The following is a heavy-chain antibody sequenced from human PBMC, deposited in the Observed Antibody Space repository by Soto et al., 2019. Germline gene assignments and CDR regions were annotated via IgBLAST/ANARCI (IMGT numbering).Heavy chain of an antibody. V-gene: IGHV1-2*06. D-gene: IGHD1-1*01. CDR2: IHPNSGGT. CDR1: GYTFTGYY. CDR3: ARLKDDFYFHH. J-gene: IGHJ4*02. Sequence: GASVKVSCKASGYTFTGYYLHWVRQAPGQGLEWMGRIHPNSGGTNYAQRFQGRVTMTRDTSISTVYMEVSRLTSDDTAVYFCARLKDDFYFHHWGQGSLVTVSS.